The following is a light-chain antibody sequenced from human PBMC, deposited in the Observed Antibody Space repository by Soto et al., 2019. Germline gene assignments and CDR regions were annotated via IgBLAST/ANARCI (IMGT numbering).Light chain of an antibody. Sequence: QSMLTQPPSVSGAPGQRVTISCTGSSSNIGAGYDVHWYQQLPGTAPKLLIYHNSDRPSGVPDRFSGSKSGTSASLAITGLQAEDEADYYCPSYDRGLSAFYVFGTGTKVTVL. V-gene: IGLV1-40*01. CDR2: HNS. CDR1: SSNIGAGYD. CDR3: PSYDRGLSAFYV. J-gene: IGLJ1*01.